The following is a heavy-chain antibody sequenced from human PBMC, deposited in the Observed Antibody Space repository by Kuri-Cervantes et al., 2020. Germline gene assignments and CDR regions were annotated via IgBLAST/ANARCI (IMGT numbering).Heavy chain of an antibody. CDR2: ISSSGRTI. Sequence: GGSLRLSCAASGFTFSDYYMSWIRQAPGRGLEWVSYISSSGRTIYYADSVKGRFTISRDNAKNSLYLQMNSLRAEDTAVYYCAREVGATTFGYYYYGMDVWGQGTTVTVSS. CDR3: AREVGATTFGYYYYGMDV. J-gene: IGHJ6*02. V-gene: IGHV3-11*01. CDR1: GFTFSDYY. D-gene: IGHD1-26*01.